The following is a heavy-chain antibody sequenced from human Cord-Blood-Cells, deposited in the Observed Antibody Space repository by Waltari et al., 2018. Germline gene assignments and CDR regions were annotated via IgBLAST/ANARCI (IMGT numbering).Heavy chain of an antibody. Sequence: QVQLQESGPGLVKPSGTLSLTCAVFGGSISSGNWWSWVRQPPGKGLEWIGEIYHSGSTNYNPSLKSRVTISVDKSKNQFSLKLSSVTAADTAVYYCAVRDSSGYYYFDYWGQGTLVTVSS. CDR2: IYHSGST. CDR3: AVRDSSGYYYFDY. D-gene: IGHD3-22*01. J-gene: IGHJ4*02. CDR1: GGSISSGNW. V-gene: IGHV4-4*02.